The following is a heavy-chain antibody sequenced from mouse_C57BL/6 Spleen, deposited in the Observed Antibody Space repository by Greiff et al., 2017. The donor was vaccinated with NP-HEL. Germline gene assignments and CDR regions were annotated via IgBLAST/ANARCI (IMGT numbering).Heavy chain of an antibody. D-gene: IGHD1-1*01. CDR3: AKTPHYYGSSYGYFDV. Sequence: QVQLQQPGAELVKPGASVKMSCKASGYTFTSYWITWVKQRPGQGLEWIGDIYPGSGSTNYNEKFKSKATLTVDNSSSTAYMQLSSLTSEDSAVYYCAKTPHYYGSSYGYFDVWGTGTTVTVSS. CDR2: IYPGSGST. CDR1: GYTFTSYW. V-gene: IGHV1-55*01. J-gene: IGHJ1*03.